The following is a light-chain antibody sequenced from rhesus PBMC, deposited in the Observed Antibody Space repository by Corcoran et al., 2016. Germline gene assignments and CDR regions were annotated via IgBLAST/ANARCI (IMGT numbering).Light chain of an antibody. CDR1: QGISSW. CDR2: AAS. V-gene: IGKV1-33*02. J-gene: IGKJ4*01. CDR3: QQHNSYPLT. Sequence: DIQMTQSPSSLSASVGDRVTITCQASQGISSWLAWYQQKPGKAPKLLIYAASSLQSGVPSRFSGSGCGTDLTLTLSSLQPEYFATYYCQQHNSYPLTFGGGTKVEIK.